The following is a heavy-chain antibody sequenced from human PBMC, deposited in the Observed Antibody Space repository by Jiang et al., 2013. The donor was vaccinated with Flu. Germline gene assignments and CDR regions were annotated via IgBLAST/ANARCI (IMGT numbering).Heavy chain of an antibody. J-gene: IGHJ4*02. D-gene: IGHD6-13*01. Sequence: YPGDSDTRYSPSFQGQVTISADKSISTAYLQWSSLKASDTAMYYCARNDQLAAAGTDYWGQGTLVTVSS. CDR2: YPGDSDT. V-gene: IGHV5-51*01. CDR3: ARNDQLAAAGTDY.